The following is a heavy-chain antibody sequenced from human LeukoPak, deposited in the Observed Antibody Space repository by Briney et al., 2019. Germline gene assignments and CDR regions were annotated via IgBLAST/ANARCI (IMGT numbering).Heavy chain of an antibody. J-gene: IGHJ5*02. CDR3: ARVYYASWSGQPLSQHWLDP. V-gene: IGHV3-66*01. CDR2: IYSGGST. CDR1: EFSVGSNY. Sequence: PGGSLRLSCAASEFSVGSNYMTWVRQAPGKGLEWVSLIYSGGSTYYADSVKGRFTISRDNSKNTLYLQMNSLRVEDTAVYYCARVYYASWSGQPLSQHWLDPWGQGTLVTVSS. D-gene: IGHD3-3*01.